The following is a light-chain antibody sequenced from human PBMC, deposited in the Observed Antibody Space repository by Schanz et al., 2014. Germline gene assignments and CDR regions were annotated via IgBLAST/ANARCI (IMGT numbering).Light chain of an antibody. CDR3: SSFTSSSTLWV. CDR1: SSDVGGYNF. J-gene: IGLJ1*01. CDR2: EVT. V-gene: IGLV2-8*01. Sequence: QSALTQPPSASGSPGQSVTISCTGTSSDVGGYNFVSWYQQHPGKAPKLMIYEVTKRPSGVPDRFSGSKSGNTASLTVSGLQAEDEADYYCSSFTSSSTLWVFGTGTKLTVL.